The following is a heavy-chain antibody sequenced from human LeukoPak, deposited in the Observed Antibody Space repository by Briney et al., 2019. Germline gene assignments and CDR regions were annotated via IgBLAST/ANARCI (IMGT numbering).Heavy chain of an antibody. D-gene: IGHD6-19*01. Sequence: SETLSLTCTVSGGSISGYYWSWIRQPAGKGLEWIGRVYTSGSTNYNPSLKSRVTMSIDTSKNQFSLNLSSVTAADTAVYYCARHGPPTYSSGWYVDYWGQGTLVTVSS. CDR2: VYTSGST. CDR3: ARHGPPTYSSGWYVDY. CDR1: GGSISGYY. J-gene: IGHJ4*02. V-gene: IGHV4-4*07.